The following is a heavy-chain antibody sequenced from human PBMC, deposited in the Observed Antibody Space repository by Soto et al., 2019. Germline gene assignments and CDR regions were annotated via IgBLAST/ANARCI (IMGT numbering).Heavy chain of an antibody. V-gene: IGHV3-73*01. D-gene: IGHD6-6*01. Sequence: EVQLVESGGGLVQPGGSLKLSCAASGFTFSDSIISWVRQASGKGLEWVGRIRSKATSYATAYAASMKGRFTISRDDSKSTAFLRMNSLKTEDAAVYYWTFNVHGLYYMDVWGKGTTVTVSS. CDR1: GFTFSDSI. CDR2: IRSKATSYAT. CDR3: TFNVHGLYYMDV. J-gene: IGHJ6*03.